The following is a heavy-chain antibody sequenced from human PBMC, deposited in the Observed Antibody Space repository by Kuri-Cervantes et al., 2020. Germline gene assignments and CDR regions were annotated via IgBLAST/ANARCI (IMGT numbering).Heavy chain of an antibody. J-gene: IGHJ4*02. D-gene: IGHD3-10*01. V-gene: IGHV4-59*01. Sequence: SQTLSLTCAVYGGSLSDYYWSWIRQPPGKGLEWIGYIYYSGSTNYNPSLKSRVTISVDTSKNQFSLKLSSVTAADTAVYCCATTPYYYGSGSYFDYWGQGTLVTVSS. CDR3: ATTPYYYGSGSYFDY. CDR1: GGSLSDYY. CDR2: IYYSGST.